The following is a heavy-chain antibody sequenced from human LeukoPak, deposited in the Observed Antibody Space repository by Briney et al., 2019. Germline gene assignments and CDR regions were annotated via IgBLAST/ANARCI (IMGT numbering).Heavy chain of an antibody. CDR2: INHSGST. CDR1: GGSFSGYY. CDR3: ARAHYDFWSGYSNWFDP. D-gene: IGHD3-3*01. V-gene: IGHV4-34*01. J-gene: IGHJ5*02. Sequence: SETLSLTCAVYGGSFSGYYWSWIRQPPGKGLEWIGEINHSGSTNYNPSLKSRVTISVDTSKNQFSLKLSSVTAADTAVYYCARAHYDFWSGYSNWFDPWGQGTLVTVSS.